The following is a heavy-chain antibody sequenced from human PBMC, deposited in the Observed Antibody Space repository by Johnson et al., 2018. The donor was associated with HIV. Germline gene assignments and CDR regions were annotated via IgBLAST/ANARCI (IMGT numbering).Heavy chain of an antibody. V-gene: IGHV3-33*01. CDR2: VWYDGTDT. CDR1: GFTFSNYG. CDR3: ARDRAEYSTWLDAFDI. Sequence: QVQLVESGGGVVQPGRSLRLSCVASGFTFSNYGMHWVRQAPGKGLEWVALVWYDGTDTYYADSVKGRFSISRDNSKNTLYLQMNSLRAEDTAVFYCARDRAEYSTWLDAFDIWGQGTMVTVSS. J-gene: IGHJ3*02. D-gene: IGHD6-6*01.